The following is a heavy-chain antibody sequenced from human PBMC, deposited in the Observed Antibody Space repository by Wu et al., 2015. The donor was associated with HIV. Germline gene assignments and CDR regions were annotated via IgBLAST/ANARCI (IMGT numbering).Heavy chain of an antibody. D-gene: IGHD2/OR15-2a*01. CDR3: TRDELFRVDDAFDL. CDR2: TNVNTGGT. V-gene: IGHV1-2*02. CDR1: GYTFTDYF. J-gene: IGHJ3*01. Sequence: QVHLVQSGTEVKKPGASVRVSCKASGYTFTDYFVHWVRQAPGQNFEWMGWTNVNTGGTNYAPKFQGRVTMTRDTSISTAYIELSGLTSDDTAVYIVTRDELFRVDDAFDLWGQGTLVTVSS.